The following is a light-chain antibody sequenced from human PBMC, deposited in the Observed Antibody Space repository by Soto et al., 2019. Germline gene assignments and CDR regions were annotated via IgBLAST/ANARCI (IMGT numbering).Light chain of an antibody. CDR1: SSDVGGYNY. V-gene: IGLV2-14*01. J-gene: IGLJ2*01. Sequence: QSALTQPASVSGSPGQSITISCTGTSSDVGGYNYFSWYQHHPGEAPKLIIYDVSNRPSGVSNRFSGSKSGNTASLTISGLQAEDEADYYCSSYTVSSTVLFXGGTKGTVL. CDR2: DVS. CDR3: SSYTVSSTVL.